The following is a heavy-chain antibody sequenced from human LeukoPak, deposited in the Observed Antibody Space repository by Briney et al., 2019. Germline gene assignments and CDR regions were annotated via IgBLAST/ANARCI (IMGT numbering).Heavy chain of an antibody. Sequence: GGSLRLSCAASGFTFSSYAMTWVRQAPGKGLEWVSAVSYSGATTYYADSVKGRFTISRDNSKKTLYLQMNSLRVEDTAVYYCAKKYTDSLAAFDIWGQGTMVTVSS. CDR2: VSYSGATT. V-gene: IGHV3-23*01. CDR3: AKKYTDSLAAFDI. CDR1: GFTFSSYA. J-gene: IGHJ3*02. D-gene: IGHD3-16*01.